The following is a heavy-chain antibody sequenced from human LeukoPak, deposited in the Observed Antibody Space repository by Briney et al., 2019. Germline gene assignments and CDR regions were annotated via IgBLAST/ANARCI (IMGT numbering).Heavy chain of an antibody. CDR2: ISYDGSNK. Sequence: GGSLRLSCAASGFTFSSYGMHWVRQAPGKGLEWVAVISYDGSNKYYADSVKGRFTISRDNSKNTLYLQMNSLRAEDTAVYYCASDSSGYYYFGDHYGMDVWGQGTTVTVSS. V-gene: IGHV3-30*03. CDR1: GFTFSSYG. CDR3: ASDSSGYYYFGDHYGMDV. J-gene: IGHJ6*02. D-gene: IGHD3-22*01.